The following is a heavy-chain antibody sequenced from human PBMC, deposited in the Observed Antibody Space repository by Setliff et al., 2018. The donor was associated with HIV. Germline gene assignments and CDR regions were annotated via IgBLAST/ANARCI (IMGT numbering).Heavy chain of an antibody. J-gene: IGHJ4*02. Sequence: GGSLRLSCAASGFTFSNYEMSWVRQAPGKGPEWVSYITGSGDTIYYADSVKGRFTMSRDNAKDSVYLQMNTLRVEDTAVYYCAREATPRHSSGWIYFDYWGQGMMVTVSS. V-gene: IGHV3-48*03. CDR3: AREATPRHSSGWIYFDY. CDR2: ITGSGDTI. D-gene: IGHD6-19*01. CDR1: GFTFSNYE.